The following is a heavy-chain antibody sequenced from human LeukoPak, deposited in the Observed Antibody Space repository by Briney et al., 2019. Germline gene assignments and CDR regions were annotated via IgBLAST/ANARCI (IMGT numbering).Heavy chain of an antibody. CDR3: ARGPSYYDFWSGYTDDY. Sequence: SGGSLRLSCAASGFTFSSYWMHWVRQAPGKGLVWVSRINSDGSSTSYADSVKGRFTISRDNAKNTLYLQMNSLRAEDTAVYYCARGPSYYDFWSGYTDDYWGQGTLVTVSS. CDR2: INSDGSST. D-gene: IGHD3-3*01. CDR1: GFTFSSYW. J-gene: IGHJ4*02. V-gene: IGHV3-74*01.